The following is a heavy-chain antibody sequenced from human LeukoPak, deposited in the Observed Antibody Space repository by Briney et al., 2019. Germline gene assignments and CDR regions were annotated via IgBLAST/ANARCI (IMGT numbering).Heavy chain of an antibody. CDR2: ISSNGGST. D-gene: IGHD6-19*01. J-gene: IGHJ6*02. V-gene: IGHV3-64*01. CDR3: ARVLAGDSSGWYSYYYYGMDV. CDR1: GFTFSSYA. Sequence: GGSLRLSCAASGFTFSSYAMHWVRQAPGKGLEYVSAISSNGGSTYYANSVKGRFTISRDNSKNTLYLQMGSLRAEDMAVYYCARVLAGDSSGWYSYYYYGMDVWGQGTAVTVSS.